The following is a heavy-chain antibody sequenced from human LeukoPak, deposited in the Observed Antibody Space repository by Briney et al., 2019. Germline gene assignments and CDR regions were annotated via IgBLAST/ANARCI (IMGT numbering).Heavy chain of an antibody. V-gene: IGHV4-39*01. J-gene: IGHJ6*02. CDR2: LLYTGNT. CDR1: GGSISSSFHY. Sequence: SETLSLTCTVAGGSISSSFHYWDWIRQAPGKGLEWMGSLLYTGNTWYNPSLKSRITISVDTSKNQFSLRLSSVNAADTALYYCARRGSGNGGTYAGMDVWGQGTSVTVSS. CDR3: ARRGSGNGGTYAGMDV. D-gene: IGHD2-15*01.